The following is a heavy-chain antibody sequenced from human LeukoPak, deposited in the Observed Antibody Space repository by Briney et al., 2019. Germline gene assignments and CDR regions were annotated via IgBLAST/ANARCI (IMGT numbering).Heavy chain of an antibody. D-gene: IGHD3-10*01. CDR2: ISSSGSTI. CDR1: GFTFSSYA. J-gene: IGHJ5*02. V-gene: IGHV3-48*03. Sequence: PGGSLRLSCAASGFTFSSYAMSWVRQAPGKVLEWVPYISSSGSTIYYADSVKGRFTISRDNAKNLLYLQMNSLRAEDTAVYYCAPYYYGSGSYANWFDPWGQGTLVTVSS. CDR3: APYYYGSGSYANWFDP.